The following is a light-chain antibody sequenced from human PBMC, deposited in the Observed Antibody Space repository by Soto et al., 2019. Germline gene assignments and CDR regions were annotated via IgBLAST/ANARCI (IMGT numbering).Light chain of an antibody. CDR1: QSIGSS. V-gene: IGKV3-11*01. Sequence: EIVLTQSPATLSLSPGERATLSCRAGQSIGSSLGWYQQKPGQAPRLLIYDASNRATGIPARFSGSGSGTDFTLTISSLEPEDFAVYYCQQRSNWPFTFGQGTKVEIK. CDR2: DAS. CDR3: QQRSNWPFT. J-gene: IGKJ2*01.